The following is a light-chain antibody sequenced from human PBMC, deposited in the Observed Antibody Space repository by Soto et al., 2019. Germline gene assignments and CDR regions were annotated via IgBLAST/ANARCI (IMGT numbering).Light chain of an antibody. V-gene: IGKV1-5*01. CDR1: QSISSW. Sequence: DIQMTQSPSTLSASVGDRVTITCRASQSISSWLAWYQQKPGKAPNLLIYDASSLQSGVPSRFSGSRSGTEFTLTISSLQPDDFATYYCQPYSTTWTFGQGTRVEI. CDR3: QPYSTTWT. J-gene: IGKJ1*01. CDR2: DAS.